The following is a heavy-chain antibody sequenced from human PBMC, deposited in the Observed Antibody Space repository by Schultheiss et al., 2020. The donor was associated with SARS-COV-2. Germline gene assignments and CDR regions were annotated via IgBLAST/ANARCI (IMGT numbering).Heavy chain of an antibody. CDR2: ISYDGSNK. CDR3: AKDGGDIVVVPAATYFYYYMDV. D-gene: IGHD2-2*01. Sequence: GESLKISCAASGFTFSNYGMHWVRQAPGKGLEWVAVISYDGSNKYYADSVKGRFTISRDNSKNTLFLQMNSLRAEDTAVYYCAKDGGDIVVVPAATYFYYYMDVWGKGTTVTVSS. J-gene: IGHJ6*03. CDR1: GFTFSNYG. V-gene: IGHV3-30*18.